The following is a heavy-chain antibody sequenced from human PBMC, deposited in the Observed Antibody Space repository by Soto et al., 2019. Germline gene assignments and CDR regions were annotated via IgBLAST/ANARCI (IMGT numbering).Heavy chain of an antibody. CDR3: ARDGCSSTSCVRTYFDY. V-gene: IGHV1-46*01. Sequence: QVQLVQSGAEVKKPGASVKVSCKASGYTFTSYYMHWVRQAPGQGLEWMGIINPSGGSTSYAQKFQGRVTMTRDTSTSTVYMELSSLRSEDTAVYYCARDGCSSTSCVRTYFDYWGQGTLVTVSS. D-gene: IGHD2-2*01. CDR1: GYTFTSYY. J-gene: IGHJ4*02. CDR2: INPSGGST.